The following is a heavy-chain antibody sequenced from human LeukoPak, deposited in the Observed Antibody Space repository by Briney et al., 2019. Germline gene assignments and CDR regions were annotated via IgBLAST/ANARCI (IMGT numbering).Heavy chain of an antibody. V-gene: IGHV4-39*01. J-gene: IGHJ4*02. CDR3: ARHRSNYDILTGYYTPFDY. CDR2: IYYSGST. D-gene: IGHD3-9*01. CDR1: GGSISSSSYY. Sequence: SETLSLTCTVSGGSISSSSYYWGWIRQPPGKGLEWIGSIYYSGSTYYNPSLKSRVTISVGTSKNQFSLKLSSVTAADTAVYYCARHRSNYDILTGYYTPFDYWGQGTLVTVSP.